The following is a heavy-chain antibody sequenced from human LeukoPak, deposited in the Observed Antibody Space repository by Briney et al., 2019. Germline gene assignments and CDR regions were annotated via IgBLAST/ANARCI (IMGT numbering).Heavy chain of an antibody. J-gene: IGHJ6*02. CDR2: ISGSGGST. CDR1: GFTFSSYA. V-gene: IGHV3-23*01. CDR3: ATGPPGWFYYYYGMDV. Sequence: GGSLRLSCAASGFTFSSYAMSWVRQAPGEGLEWVSAISGSGGSTYYADSVKGRFTISRDNSKNMLYLQMNSLRAEDTAVYYCATGPPGWFYYYYGMDVWGQGTTVTVSS. D-gene: IGHD6-19*01.